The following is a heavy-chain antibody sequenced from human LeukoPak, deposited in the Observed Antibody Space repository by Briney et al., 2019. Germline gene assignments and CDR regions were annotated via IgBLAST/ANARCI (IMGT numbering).Heavy chain of an antibody. V-gene: IGHV1-69*05. CDR1: GGTFSSYA. CDR2: IIPIFGTA. D-gene: IGHD6-6*01. J-gene: IGHJ6*03. Sequence: SVKVSCKASGGTFSSYAISWVRQAPGQGLEWMGGIIPIFGTANYAQKLQGRVTMTTDTSTSTAYMELSSLRSEDTAVYYCATETPYSSSSYYYYYMDVWGKGTTVTVSS. CDR3: ATETPYSSSSYYYYYMDV.